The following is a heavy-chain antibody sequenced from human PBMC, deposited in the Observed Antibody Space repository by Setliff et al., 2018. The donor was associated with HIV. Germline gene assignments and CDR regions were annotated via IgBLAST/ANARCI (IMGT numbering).Heavy chain of an antibody. CDR3: AKGHSASKAARGYYFDY. CDR1: GLTFSSYS. J-gene: IGHJ4*02. V-gene: IGHV3-9*01. CDR2: ISWNSGNV. Sequence: GGSLRLSCAASGLTFSSYSMNWVRQAPGKGLEWVSGISWNSGNVVYADSVKGRFTISRDNAKNSLYMQMNSPRSEDTALYYCAKGHSASKAARGYYFDYWGQGTLVTVSS. D-gene: IGHD6-6*01.